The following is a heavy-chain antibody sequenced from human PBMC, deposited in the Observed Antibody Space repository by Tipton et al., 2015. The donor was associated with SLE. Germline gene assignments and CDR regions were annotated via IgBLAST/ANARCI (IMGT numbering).Heavy chain of an antibody. CDR1: GFTFSNAW. V-gene: IGHV3-15*01. J-gene: IGHJ3*02. CDR2: IKSKTDGGTT. D-gene: IGHD3-22*01. Sequence: SLRLSCAASGFTFSNAWMSWVRQAPGKGLEWVGRIKSKTDGGTTDYAAPVKGRFTISRDDSKNTLYLQMNSLKTEDTAVYYCTTGVTMIVVFGVAFDIWGQGTMVTVSS. CDR3: TTGVTMIVVFGVAFDI.